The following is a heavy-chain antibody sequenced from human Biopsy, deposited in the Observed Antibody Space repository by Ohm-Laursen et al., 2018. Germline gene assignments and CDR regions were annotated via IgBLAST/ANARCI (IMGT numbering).Heavy chain of an antibody. CDR2: IFNSANT. CDR3: ARGDYFDSNGYFWFDP. V-gene: IGHV4-31*01. D-gene: IGHD3-22*01. J-gene: IGHJ5*02. Sequence: SQTLSLTCNVSGDSISIYYWSWIRQRPGKGLEWIGYIFNSANTYYNPSLKNLITISGDTSKNQFSPKLNSVTAADTAVYYCARGDYFDSNGYFWFDPWGQGTLVTVSS. CDR1: GDSISIYY.